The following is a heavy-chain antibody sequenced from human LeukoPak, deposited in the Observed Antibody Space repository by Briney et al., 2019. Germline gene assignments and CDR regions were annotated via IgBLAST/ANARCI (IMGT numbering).Heavy chain of an antibody. CDR3: ARGGYYGSGSTFDI. V-gene: IGHV4-59*01. CDR2: IYNSGST. CDR1: GGSISSYY. D-gene: IGHD3-10*01. Sequence: SETLSLTCTVSGGSISSYYWSWIRQPPGKGLEWIGYIYNSGSTNYNPSLKSRVTISVDTSKNQFSLKLSSVTAADTAVYYCARGGYYGSGSTFDIWGQGTMVTVSS. J-gene: IGHJ3*02.